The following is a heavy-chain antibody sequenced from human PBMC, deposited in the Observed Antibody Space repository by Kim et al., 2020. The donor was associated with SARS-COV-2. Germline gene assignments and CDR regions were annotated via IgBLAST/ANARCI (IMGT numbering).Heavy chain of an antibody. J-gene: IGHJ6*01. CDR3: ARSPTIAAAGTPSYYYY. CDR1: GFTFSSYS. Sequence: GGSLRLSCAASGFTFSSYSMNWVRQAPGKGLEWASSISSSSSYIYYADSVKGRFTISRYNSKHSLYLQMNSLRAEYTAVYYCARSPTIAAAGTPSYYYY. D-gene: IGHD6-13*01. V-gene: IGHV3-21*01. CDR2: ISSSSSYI.